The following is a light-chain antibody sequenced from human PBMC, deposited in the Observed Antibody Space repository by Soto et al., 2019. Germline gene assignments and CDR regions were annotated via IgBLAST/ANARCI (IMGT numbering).Light chain of an antibody. CDR3: KQYGSSMWT. CDR1: QSVSSSY. J-gene: IGKJ1*01. Sequence: EIVVTELPGTLTLSPGEKATLSCRASQSVSSSYLAWYQQKPGQAPRLLIYGASSRATGMPDRFSGSGSGTDFSLTISRLEPADFALYYCKQYGSSMWTSGRRTKVDIK. CDR2: GAS. V-gene: IGKV3-20*01.